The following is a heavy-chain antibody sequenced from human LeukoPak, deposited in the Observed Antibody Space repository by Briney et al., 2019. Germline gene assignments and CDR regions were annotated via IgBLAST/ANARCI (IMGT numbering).Heavy chain of an antibody. CDR2: ISSSGSTI. Sequence: PGGSLRLSCAASGFTFSSYEMNWVRQAPGKGLEWVSYISSSGSTIYYADSVKGRFTISRDNAKNSLYLQMNSLRAEDTAVYYCARDQGSSTSCSYPDYWGQGTLVTVSS. D-gene: IGHD2-2*01. CDR1: GFTFSSYE. CDR3: ARDQGSSTSCSYPDY. V-gene: IGHV3-48*03. J-gene: IGHJ4*02.